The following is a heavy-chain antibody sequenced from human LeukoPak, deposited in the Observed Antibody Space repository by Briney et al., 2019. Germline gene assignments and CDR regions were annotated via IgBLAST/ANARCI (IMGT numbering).Heavy chain of an antibody. CDR1: GGSISNYY. D-gene: IGHD5-24*01. CDR2: VYRTGST. J-gene: IGHJ3*02. Sequence: SETLSLTCTVSGGSISNYYWTWIRQPAGKGLEWIGRVYRTGSTNYNPSLKSRVTISVDTSKNQFSLKLSSVTAADTAVYYCARGETLDAFDIWGQGTMVTVSS. CDR3: ARGETLDAFDI. V-gene: IGHV4-4*07.